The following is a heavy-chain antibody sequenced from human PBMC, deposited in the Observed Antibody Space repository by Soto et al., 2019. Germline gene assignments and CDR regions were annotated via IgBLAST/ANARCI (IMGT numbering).Heavy chain of an antibody. CDR1: GYTFTSYS. J-gene: IGHJ5*01. CDR3: AVDGFVGVPGGVFDS. CDR2: ISAYNGNT. D-gene: IGHD3-10*01. Sequence: DSVKVSCKASGYTFTSYSISWVRQAPGKGLKWMGWISAYNGNTKYEQKLQGRVTMTTDTPTSRGYTESSRFRYEHPAVYYSAVDGFVGVPGGVFDSWGRRTLVAVSS. V-gene: IGHV1-18*01.